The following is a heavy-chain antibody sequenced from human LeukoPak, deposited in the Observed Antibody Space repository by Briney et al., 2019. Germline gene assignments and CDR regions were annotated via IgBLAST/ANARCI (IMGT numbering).Heavy chain of an antibody. CDR1: GFTFSSYS. J-gene: IGHJ4*02. V-gene: IGHV3-21*01. D-gene: IGHD3/OR15-3a*01. CDR2: ICSSSYT. Sequence: GGSLRLSCAASGFTFSSYSMNWVRQAPGKGLEWVSSICSSSYTYYADSVKGRFNISRDNAKNSLYLQMNSLTPEDTAVYYCARAKDDFCDYWGQGTLVTVSS. CDR3: ARAKDDFCDY.